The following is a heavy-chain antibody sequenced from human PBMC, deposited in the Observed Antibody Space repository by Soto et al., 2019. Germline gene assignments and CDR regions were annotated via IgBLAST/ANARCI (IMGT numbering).Heavy chain of an antibody. J-gene: IGHJ4*02. CDR1: GVSISTYH. Sequence: PSETLSLTCIVSGVSISTYHWSWIRQPAGKGLEWIGRMHTSGSTNYNPSLKSRVSMSVDTSKSHFSLKVSSMTAADTAVYYCARDEYGYGDSYDSWGQGTLVTVSS. V-gene: IGHV4-4*07. CDR3: ARDEYGYGDSYDS. D-gene: IGHD5-12*01. CDR2: MHTSGST.